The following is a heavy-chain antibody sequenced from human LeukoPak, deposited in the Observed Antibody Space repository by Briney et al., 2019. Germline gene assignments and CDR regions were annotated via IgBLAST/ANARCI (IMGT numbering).Heavy chain of an antibody. Sequence: GGSLRLSCAASGFAFSSYEMNWVRQAPGKGLEWVSYISSSGSTIYYADSVKGRFTISRDNAKNSLYLQMNSLRAEDTAVYYCARDVGYYDYVWGSHLDYWGQGTLVTVSS. J-gene: IGHJ4*02. D-gene: IGHD3-16*02. CDR2: ISSSGSTI. V-gene: IGHV3-48*03. CDR3: ARDVGYYDYVWGSHLDY. CDR1: GFAFSSYE.